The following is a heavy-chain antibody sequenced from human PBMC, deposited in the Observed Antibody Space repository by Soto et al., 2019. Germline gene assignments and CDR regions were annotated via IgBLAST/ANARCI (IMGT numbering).Heavy chain of an antibody. J-gene: IGHJ4*02. V-gene: IGHV3-48*02. CDR1: GFSFSTYD. Sequence: GGSLRLSCVASGFSFSTYDMDWVRQAPGKAPEWIAHISTTSFTIYYADSVKGRFTISRDNVRNSLYLEMKSLRDEDTAVYYCARDRCFDGSCYSASDFWGQGIQVTVSS. CDR2: ISTTSFTI. CDR3: ARDRCFDGSCYSASDF. D-gene: IGHD2-15*01.